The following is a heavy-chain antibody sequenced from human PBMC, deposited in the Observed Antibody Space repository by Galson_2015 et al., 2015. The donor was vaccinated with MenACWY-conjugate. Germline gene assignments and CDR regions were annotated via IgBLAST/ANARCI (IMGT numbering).Heavy chain of an antibody. CDR2: INQDGSVK. CDR1: GFTFSNYW. D-gene: IGHD3-22*01. V-gene: IGHV3-7*03. CDR3: ARDPPHYYDNNYDMDV. J-gene: IGHJ6*02. Sequence: SLRLSCAASGFTFSNYWMTWVRQTPGKGLEWVANINQDGSVKNYVDSVKGRFTISRDNAENSLRLQMDCLRAEDTAVYYCARDPPHYYDNNYDMDVWGQGTTVTVSS.